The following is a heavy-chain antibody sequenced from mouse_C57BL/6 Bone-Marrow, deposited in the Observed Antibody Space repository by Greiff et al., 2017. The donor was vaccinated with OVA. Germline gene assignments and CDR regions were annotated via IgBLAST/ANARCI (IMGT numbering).Heavy chain of an antibody. V-gene: IGHV1-55*01. Sequence: VQLQQSGAELVKPGASVKMSCKASGYTFTSYWITWVKQRPGQGLEWIGDIYPGSGSTNYNEKFKSKATLTVDTSSSTAYMQLSSLTSEDSAVYYCARDGYYKGYYFDYWGQGTTLTVSS. CDR2: IYPGSGST. D-gene: IGHD2-3*01. CDR1: GYTFTSYW. J-gene: IGHJ2*01. CDR3: ARDGYYKGYYFDY.